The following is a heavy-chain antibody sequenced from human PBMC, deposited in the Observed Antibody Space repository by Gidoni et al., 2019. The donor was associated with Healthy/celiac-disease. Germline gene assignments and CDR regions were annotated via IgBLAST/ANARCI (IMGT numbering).Heavy chain of an antibody. CDR3: ARKELRGAFDF. CDR2: IIPILGTA. D-gene: IGHD1-7*01. J-gene: IGHJ3*01. V-gene: IGHV1-69*06. CDR1: GGTFSSYA. Sequence: QVQLVQSGAEVKKPGSSVKVSCKASGGTFSSYAISWVRQAPGQGLEWMGGIIPILGTATYAQNFPGRVTITAEKSKSTPYVELSSLRSENTAVYYCARKELRGAFDFWGQGTMVTVFS.